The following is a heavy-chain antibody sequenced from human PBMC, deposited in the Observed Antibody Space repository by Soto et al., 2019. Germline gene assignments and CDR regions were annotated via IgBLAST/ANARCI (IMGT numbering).Heavy chain of an antibody. J-gene: IGHJ6*02. V-gene: IGHV1-18*01. CDR3: ARAEAYRSSWYAMDV. CDR1: GYSFTAFG. D-gene: IGHD6-13*01. Sequence: QVQLVQSGAEVKKPGASVKVSCEATGYSFTAFGLIWVRQAPGQGLEWMGWISGYNGDTNYAQNLQGRVTMTTDTSTSTVSMELRSLKSDDTAVYYCARAEAYRSSWYAMDVWGQGTTVIVS. CDR2: ISGYNGDT.